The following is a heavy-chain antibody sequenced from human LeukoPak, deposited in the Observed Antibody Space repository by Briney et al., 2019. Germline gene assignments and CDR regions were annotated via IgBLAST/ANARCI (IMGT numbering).Heavy chain of an antibody. D-gene: IGHD2-15*01. Sequence: SETLSLTCTVSGGSISSYYWSWIRQPPGKGLEWIAYISDIGSINYNPSLKSRVTISLDTSKNQFSLKLSSVTAADTAVYYCARDLSESGGGSWRGPTGYAFDIWGQGTMVTVSS. V-gene: IGHV4-59*12. CDR2: ISDIGSI. CDR3: ARDLSESGGGSWRGPTGYAFDI. CDR1: GGSISSYY. J-gene: IGHJ3*02.